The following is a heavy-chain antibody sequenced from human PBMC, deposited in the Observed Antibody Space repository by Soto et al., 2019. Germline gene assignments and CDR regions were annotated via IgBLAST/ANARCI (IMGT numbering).Heavy chain of an antibody. CDR2: IIPIFGTA. CDR3: ARRFLVGYSSSWYYYGMDV. D-gene: IGHD6-13*01. J-gene: IGHJ6*02. Sequence: QVQLVQSGAEVKKPGSSVKVSCKASGGTFSSYAISWVRQAPGQGREWMGGIIPIFGTANSAQKFQGRVTITADESTSTAYMELSSLRSDDTAVYYCARRFLVGYSSSWYYYGMDVWGQGTTVTVSS. CDR1: GGTFSSYA. V-gene: IGHV1-69*01.